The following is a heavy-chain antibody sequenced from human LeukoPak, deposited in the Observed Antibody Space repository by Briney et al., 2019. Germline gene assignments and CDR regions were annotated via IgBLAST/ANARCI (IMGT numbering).Heavy chain of an antibody. Sequence: GGSLRLSCAASGFTVSSNYMSWVRQAPGKGLEWVSVIYSGGSTYYADSVKGRFTISRDNSKNTLYLQMDSLRAEDTAVYYCAREGAYSSSWYRLYYFDYWGQGTLVTVSS. V-gene: IGHV3-53*01. CDR3: AREGAYSSSWYRLYYFDY. J-gene: IGHJ4*02. CDR1: GFTVSSNY. D-gene: IGHD6-13*01. CDR2: IYSGGST.